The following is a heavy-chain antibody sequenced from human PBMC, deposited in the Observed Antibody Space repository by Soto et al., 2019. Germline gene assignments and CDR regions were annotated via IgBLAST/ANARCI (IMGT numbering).Heavy chain of an antibody. Sequence: QVQLVQSGAEVKKPGSSVKVSCKASGGTFSSYAISWVRQAPGQGLEWMGGIIPIFGTANYAQKFQGRVTITAEESTSTAYMELSSLRSEDTAVYYCARVRYCISTSCYDAYYYYYGMDVWGQGTTVTVSS. CDR3: ARVRYCISTSCYDAYYYYYGMDV. V-gene: IGHV1-69*12. CDR2: IIPIFGTA. CDR1: GGTFSSYA. J-gene: IGHJ6*02. D-gene: IGHD2-2*01.